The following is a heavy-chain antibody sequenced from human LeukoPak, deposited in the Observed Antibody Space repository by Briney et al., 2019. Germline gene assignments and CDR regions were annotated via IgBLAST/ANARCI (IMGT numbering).Heavy chain of an antibody. CDR2: ISSSGTTI. J-gene: IGHJ1*01. V-gene: IGHV3-48*02. CDR1: GFIFSRNN. Sequence: GGSLRLSCTASGFIFSRNNMNWVRQAPGKGLEWVSYISSSGTTIYYADSVKGRFTISRDNAKNSLYLQMNSLRDEDTAVYYCARDYYDSSGYYYAYFQHWGQGTLVTVSS. D-gene: IGHD3-22*01. CDR3: ARDYYDSSGYYYAYFQH.